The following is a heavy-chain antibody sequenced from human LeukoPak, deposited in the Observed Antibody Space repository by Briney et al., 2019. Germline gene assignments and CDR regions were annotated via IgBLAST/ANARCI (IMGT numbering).Heavy chain of an antibody. Sequence: ASVKVSCKASGYTFTSYGISWVRQAPGQGLEWMGWISAYNGNTNYAQKLQGRVTMTTDTSTSTAYMELRSLRSDDTAVYYCAREGYYYDSSGYQDAFDIWGQGQWSPSLQ. CDR2: ISAYNGNT. J-gene: IGHJ3*02. V-gene: IGHV1-18*01. D-gene: IGHD3-22*01. CDR3: AREGYYYDSSGYQDAFDI. CDR1: GYTFTSYG.